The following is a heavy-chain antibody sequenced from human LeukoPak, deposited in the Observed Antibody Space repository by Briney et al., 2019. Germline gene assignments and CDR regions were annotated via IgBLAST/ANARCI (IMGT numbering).Heavy chain of an antibody. CDR3: ARYCSSTSCYGDYYYYMDV. Sequence: GASVKVSCKASGGTFSSYAISWVRQAPGQGLEWMGGIIPIFGTANYAQKFQGRVTITADESTSTAYMELSSLRSEDTAVYYCARYCSSTSCYGDYYYYMDVWGKGTTVTVSS. V-gene: IGHV1-69*13. J-gene: IGHJ6*03. CDR1: GGTFSSYA. CDR2: IIPIFGTA. D-gene: IGHD2-2*01.